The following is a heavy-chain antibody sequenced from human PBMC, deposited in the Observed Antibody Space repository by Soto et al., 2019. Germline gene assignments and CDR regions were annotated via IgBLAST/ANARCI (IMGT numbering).Heavy chain of an antibody. CDR2: ISSSSSYI. D-gene: IGHD6-13*01. V-gene: IGHV3-21*01. Sequence: GGSLRLSCAASGFTFSSYSMNWVRQAPGKGLEWVSSISSSSSYIYYADSVKGRFTISRDNAKNSLYLQMNSLRAEDTAVYYCERGGIAEAHKNNWFDPWGQGTLATVSS. J-gene: IGHJ5*02. CDR1: GFTFSSYS. CDR3: ERGGIAEAHKNNWFDP.